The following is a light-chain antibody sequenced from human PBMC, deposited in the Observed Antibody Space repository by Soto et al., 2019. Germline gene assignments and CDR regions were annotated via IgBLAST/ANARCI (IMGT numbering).Light chain of an antibody. V-gene: IGLV1-47*02. CDR1: SSNIGSNY. J-gene: IGLJ3*02. CDR2: SNN. Sequence: QSVLTQPPSASGTPGQRVTISCSGSSSNIGSNYVYWYQQLPGTAPRLLIYSNNQRPSGVPDRFSGSKSGTSASLAISGLRYEDEADYYCAAWDDSLSGWVFGGGTKRTV. CDR3: AAWDDSLSGWV.